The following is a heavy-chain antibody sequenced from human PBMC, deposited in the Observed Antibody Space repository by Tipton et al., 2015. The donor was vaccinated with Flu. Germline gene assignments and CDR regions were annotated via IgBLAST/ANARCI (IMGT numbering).Heavy chain of an antibody. CDR2: IYYSGST. J-gene: IGHJ6*02. D-gene: IGHD6-6*01. Sequence: LRLSCTVSGVSISSSSYYWGWRRPPPGKGLVWIGSIYYSGSTYYNPALTSRVTISVDTSKNQFSLKLSSVAAAATAVYYCAGSIAESMDFCGQGTRVTVSS. CDR3: AGSIAESMDF. V-gene: IGHV4-39*07. CDR1: GVSISSSSYY.